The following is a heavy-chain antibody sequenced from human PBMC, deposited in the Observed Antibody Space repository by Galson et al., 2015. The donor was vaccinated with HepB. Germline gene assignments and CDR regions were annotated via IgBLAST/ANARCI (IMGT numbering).Heavy chain of an antibody. CDR2: INPNSGGT. CDR3: ARGSEYRENYFDY. J-gene: IGHJ4*02. CDR1: GYTFTGYY. Sequence: SVKVSCKASGYTFTGYYMHWARQAPGQGLEWMGRINPNSGGTNYAQKFQGRVTMTRDTSISTAYMELSRLRSDDTAVYYCARGSEYRENYFDYWGQGTLVTVSS. V-gene: IGHV1-2*06. D-gene: IGHD4-11*01.